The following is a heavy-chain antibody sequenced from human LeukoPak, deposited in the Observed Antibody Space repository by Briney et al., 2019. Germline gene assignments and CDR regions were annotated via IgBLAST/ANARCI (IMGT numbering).Heavy chain of an antibody. D-gene: IGHD3-16*01. CDR2: IIPIFSIA. CDR3: ARGRTITGYYFDY. J-gene: IGHJ4*02. CDR1: GGTFSSYA. V-gene: IGHV1-69*04. Sequence: SVKVSCKASGGTFSSYAISWVRQALGQGLEWMGRIIPIFSIANYAQKFQGRVTITADKSTSTAYMELSSLRSEDTAVYYCARGRTITGYYFDYWGQGTLVTVSS.